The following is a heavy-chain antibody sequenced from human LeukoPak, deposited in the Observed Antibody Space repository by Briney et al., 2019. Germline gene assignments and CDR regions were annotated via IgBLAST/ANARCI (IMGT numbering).Heavy chain of an antibody. CDR3: ARHGTISSESYFDY. Sequence: PSETLSLTCTVSGGSISSSSYYWSWIRQSPGKGLEWIGYIHNSGRTNYNPSLKSRVTGFVDTSKNQVSLRLSSVTAADTAVYYCARHGTISSESYFDYWGQGALVTVSS. J-gene: IGHJ4*02. CDR1: GGSISSSSYY. V-gene: IGHV4-61*05. D-gene: IGHD1-14*01. CDR2: IHNSGRT.